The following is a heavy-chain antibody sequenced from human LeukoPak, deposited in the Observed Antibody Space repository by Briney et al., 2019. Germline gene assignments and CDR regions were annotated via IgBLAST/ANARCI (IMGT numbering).Heavy chain of an antibody. J-gene: IGHJ4*02. CDR3: ARGYSYGYHRFDY. Sequence: PSQTLSLTCTVSGGSISSGGYYWSWIRQPPGKGLEWIGYIYHSGSTYYNPSLKSRVTISVDRSKNQFSLKLSSVTAADTAVYYCARGYSYGYHRFDYWGQGTLVTVSS. CDR1: GGSISSGGYY. V-gene: IGHV4-30-2*01. CDR2: IYHSGST. D-gene: IGHD5-18*01.